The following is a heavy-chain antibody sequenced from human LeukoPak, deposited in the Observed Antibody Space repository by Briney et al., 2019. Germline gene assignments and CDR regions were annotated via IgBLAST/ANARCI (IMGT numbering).Heavy chain of an antibody. CDR3: SRRGGSNGWGDFDF. J-gene: IGHJ4*02. CDR1: GFTFNRHA. D-gene: IGHD6-19*01. Sequence: GRSLRLSCTASGFTFNRHAFNWVRQAPGKGLEWLSSIGGSGVSIFYADSVKGRFTISRDNGKNTVYLQMNSLRAEDTAIYYCSRRGGSNGWGDFDFWGQGTLVSVSS. CDR2: IGGSGVSI. V-gene: IGHV3-23*01.